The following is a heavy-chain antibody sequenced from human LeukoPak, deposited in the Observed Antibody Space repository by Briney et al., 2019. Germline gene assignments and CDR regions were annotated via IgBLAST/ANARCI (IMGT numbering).Heavy chain of an antibody. D-gene: IGHD2-15*01. CDR1: GGSISSYY. J-gene: IGHJ3*02. CDR2: IYYSGST. CDR3: ARHRNSGGTDAFDI. V-gene: IGHV4-59*08. Sequence: PSETLSLTCTVSGGSISSYYWSWIRQPPGKGLEWIGYIYYSGSTTYNPSLKSRVTISVDTSKNQFSLKLSSVTAADTAVYYCARHRNSGGTDAFDIWGQGTVVTVSS.